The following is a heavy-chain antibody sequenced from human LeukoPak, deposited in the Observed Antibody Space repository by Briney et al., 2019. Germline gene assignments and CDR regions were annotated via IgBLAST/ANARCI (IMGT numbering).Heavy chain of an antibody. CDR3: AKGPRQQLVTRFDN. CDR1: GFTFSTHA. Sequence: GGSLRLSCAASGFTFSTHAMSWVRQAPGKGLEWVSDISASGGSTYYADSVKGRFTVSRDNPKNTLYLQMRSLRADDTAVYYCAKGPRQQLVTRFDNWGQGTLVTVSS. D-gene: IGHD6-13*01. J-gene: IGHJ4*02. CDR2: ISASGGST. V-gene: IGHV3-23*01.